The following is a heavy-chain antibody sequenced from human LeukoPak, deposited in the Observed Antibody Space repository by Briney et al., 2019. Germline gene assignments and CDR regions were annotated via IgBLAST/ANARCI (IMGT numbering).Heavy chain of an antibody. CDR1: GFTSSSYW. V-gene: IGHV3-7*01. CDR2: INQDGSAQ. D-gene: IGHD2-21*02. CDR3: AREVTD. J-gene: IGHJ4*02. Sequence: GGSLRLSCAASGFTSSSYWMSWVRQAPGKGLEWVANINQDGSAQNYVDSVKGRFTFSRDNSKSTLYLQMNSLRVEDTAVYYCAREVTDWGQGTLVSVSS.